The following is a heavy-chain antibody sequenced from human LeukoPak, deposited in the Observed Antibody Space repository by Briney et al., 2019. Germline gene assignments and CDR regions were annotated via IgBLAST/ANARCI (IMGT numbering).Heavy chain of an antibody. CDR2: ISCSGGNT. CDR3: AKKRGMQLWQYYFDY. D-gene: IGHD5-18*01. J-gene: IGHJ4*02. CDR1: GFTFSSYA. Sequence: GGSLRLFCAASGFTFSSYAMSWVRRAPGKGLEWVSDISCSGGNTYYADSVKGRFTISRDNSKNTLYLQMNSLRAEDTAIYYCAKKRGMQLWQYYFDYWGQGTLVTVSS. V-gene: IGHV3-23*01.